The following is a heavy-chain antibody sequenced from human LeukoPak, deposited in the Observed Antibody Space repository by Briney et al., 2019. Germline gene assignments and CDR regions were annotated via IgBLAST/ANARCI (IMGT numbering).Heavy chain of an antibody. D-gene: IGHD7-27*01. Sequence: GGSLRLSCAGSGFSFSSYAMSWVRQAPGKGLEWVSAISGSGGSTYYADSVKGRFTISRDNSKNTLYLQMNSLRAEDTAVYYCAKDTTGEFGPDYWGQGTLVTVSS. CDR1: GFSFSSYA. CDR2: ISGSGGST. CDR3: AKDTTGEFGPDY. J-gene: IGHJ4*02. V-gene: IGHV3-23*01.